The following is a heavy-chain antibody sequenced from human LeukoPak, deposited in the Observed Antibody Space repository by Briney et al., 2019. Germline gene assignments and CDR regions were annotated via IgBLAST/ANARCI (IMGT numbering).Heavy chain of an antibody. J-gene: IGHJ4*02. Sequence: SETLSLTCAVYGGSFSGYYWSWIRQPPGKGLEWIGEINHSGSTNYNPSLKSRVTISVDTSKNQFSLKLSSVTAADTAVYYCATSNYCDSSGYPSFDYWGQGTLVTVSS. CDR3: ATSNYCDSSGYPSFDY. CDR1: GGSFSGYY. V-gene: IGHV4-34*01. D-gene: IGHD3-22*01. CDR2: INHSGST.